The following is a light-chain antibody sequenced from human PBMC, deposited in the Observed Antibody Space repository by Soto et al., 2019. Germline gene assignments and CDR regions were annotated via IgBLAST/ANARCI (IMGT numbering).Light chain of an antibody. CDR1: QSVSSSY. V-gene: IGKV3-20*01. CDR2: GAS. Sequence: EIVLTQSPGTLSLSPGERATLSCRASQSVSSSYLAWSQQKPGQAPRLLIYGASSRATGIPDRFSGSGSGTDFTLTISRREPEDFALYFFHQYGSSPWTFGQGTKVEV. J-gene: IGKJ1*01. CDR3: HQYGSSPWT.